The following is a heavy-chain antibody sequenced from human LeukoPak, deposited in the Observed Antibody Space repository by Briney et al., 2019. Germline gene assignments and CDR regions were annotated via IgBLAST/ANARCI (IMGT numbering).Heavy chain of an antibody. CDR1: AFTFSTYG. V-gene: IGHV3-30*02. Sequence: PGGSLRLSCAASAFTFSTYGMHWVRQAPGKGLEWVAFIRYDGSNKKYADSVKGRFTISRDNSKNTLYLQMNSLRAEDTAVYYCAKPPPYYSSSWGHFDYWGQGTLVTVSS. CDR2: IRYDGSNK. CDR3: AKPPPYYSSSWGHFDY. D-gene: IGHD6-13*01. J-gene: IGHJ4*02.